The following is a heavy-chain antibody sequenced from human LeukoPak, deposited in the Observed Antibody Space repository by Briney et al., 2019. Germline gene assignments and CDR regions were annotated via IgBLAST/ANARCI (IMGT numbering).Heavy chain of an antibody. CDR3: ARGPSRRGLRSSADY. V-gene: IGHV3-23*01. D-gene: IGHD6-13*01. CDR1: GFTFSSYS. J-gene: IGHJ4*02. Sequence: GGSLRLSCAAAGFTFSSYSMSWVRQAPGKGLEWVSAISGSGDRTYYADSVKGRFSISRDNSKNVMFLQMHSLRAEDTAVYLCARGPSRRGLRSSADYWGPGTLVTVSS. CDR2: ISGSGDRT.